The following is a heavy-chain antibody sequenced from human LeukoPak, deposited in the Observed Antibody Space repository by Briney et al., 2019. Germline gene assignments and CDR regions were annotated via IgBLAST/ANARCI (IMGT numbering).Heavy chain of an antibody. CDR3: AKDFSLVDEGAAAFDI. V-gene: IGHV3-23*01. CDR1: GFTFSSYA. Sequence: PGGSLRLSCAASGFTFSSYAMSWVRQAPGKGLEWVSALSGSGNTYYADSVKGRFTISRDNSKKTLYLQMNSLRAEDTAVYSCAKDFSLVDEGAAAFDIWGQGTMVTVSS. J-gene: IGHJ3*02. CDR2: LSGSGNT. D-gene: IGHD2-15*01.